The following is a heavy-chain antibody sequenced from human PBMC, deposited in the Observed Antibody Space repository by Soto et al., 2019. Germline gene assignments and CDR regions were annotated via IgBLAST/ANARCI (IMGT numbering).Heavy chain of an antibody. CDR3: AKGVGLDV. J-gene: IGHJ6*04. D-gene: IGHD1-26*01. Sequence: EVLLLESGGGLVQPGGSLRLSCEASGFSFSSFAMNWVRQAPGKGLEWVSAIGDSGASTYYADSVKGRFTISRDNSRNTLYLQLTRLRAEDTAVYYCAKGVGLDVWGNGTTVTVSS. CDR1: GFSFSSFA. CDR2: IGDSGAST. V-gene: IGHV3-23*01.